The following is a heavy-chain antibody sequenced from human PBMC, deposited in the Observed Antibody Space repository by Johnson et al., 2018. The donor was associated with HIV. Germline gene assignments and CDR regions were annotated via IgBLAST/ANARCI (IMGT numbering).Heavy chain of an antibody. CDR3: ARERRPWGPDAFDI. Sequence: QVQLVESGGGVVQPGRSLRLSCAASGFTLSNYGMHWVRQAPGKGLEWVAVIRYDGSYKYYADSVKGRFTISRDNSKNTLYLQMNSLRAEDTAVYYCARERRPWGPDAFDIWGQGTMVTVSS. CDR2: IRYDGSYK. D-gene: IGHD3-16*01. J-gene: IGHJ3*02. V-gene: IGHV3-30*19. CDR1: GFTLSNYG.